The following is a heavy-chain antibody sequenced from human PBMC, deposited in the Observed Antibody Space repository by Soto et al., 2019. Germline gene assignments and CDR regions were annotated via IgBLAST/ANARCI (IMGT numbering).Heavy chain of an antibody. D-gene: IGHD4-17*01. Sequence: QVQLQESGPGLVKPSQTLSLTCTVSGGSISSGGYYWSWIRQHPGKGLEWIGYIYYSGSTYYNPSLKSRVTISVDTSKNQFALKLSSVTAEDTAVYYCARERAVTKFDYWGQGTLVTVSS. CDR2: IYYSGST. CDR1: GGSISSGGYY. V-gene: IGHV4-31*03. CDR3: ARERAVTKFDY. J-gene: IGHJ4*02.